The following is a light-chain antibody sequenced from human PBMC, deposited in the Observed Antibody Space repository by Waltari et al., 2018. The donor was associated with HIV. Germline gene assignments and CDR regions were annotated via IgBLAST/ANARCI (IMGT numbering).Light chain of an antibody. V-gene: IGKV3-11*01. J-gene: IGKJ1*01. Sequence: EIVLTQSPATLSLSPGERATLSCRASQSVSSFLAWYQQKPGQAPRLLIYDASNRATGIPARFSGSGSGTDFTLTISSLEPEDFAVYYCQHRINWPLTFGQGTKVEIK. CDR2: DAS. CDR3: QHRINWPLT. CDR1: QSVSSF.